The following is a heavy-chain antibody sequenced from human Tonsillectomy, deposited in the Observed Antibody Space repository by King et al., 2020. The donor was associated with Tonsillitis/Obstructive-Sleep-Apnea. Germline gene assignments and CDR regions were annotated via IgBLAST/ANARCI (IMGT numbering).Heavy chain of an antibody. J-gene: IGHJ6*03. CDR3: ARVQVTIFVVTIIGHPYYYYMDV. D-gene: IGHD3-3*01. CDR2: IYYSGST. CDR1: GGSITGYY. Sequence: QLQESGPGLVKPSETLSLTCTVSGGSITGYYWSWIRQPPGKGLEWIGKIYYSGSTNYNPSHMSRVTISVDTSKNQFSLKLSSVSAADTAVYYCARVQVTIFVVTIIGHPYYYYMDVWGKGTTVTVSS. V-gene: IGHV4-59*01.